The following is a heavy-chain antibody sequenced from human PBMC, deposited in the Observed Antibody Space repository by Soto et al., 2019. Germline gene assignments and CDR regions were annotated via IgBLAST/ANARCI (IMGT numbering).Heavy chain of an antibody. J-gene: IGHJ6*02. D-gene: IGHD3-10*01. Sequence: SVKVSCKASGGTFSSYAISWVRQAPGQGLEWMGGIIPIFGTANYAQKFQGRVTITADESTSTAYMELSSLRSEDTAVYYCARPLGEDSLYYYYGMDVWGQGTTVTVSS. V-gene: IGHV1-69*13. CDR2: IIPIFGTA. CDR3: ARPLGEDSLYYYYGMDV. CDR1: GGTFSSYA.